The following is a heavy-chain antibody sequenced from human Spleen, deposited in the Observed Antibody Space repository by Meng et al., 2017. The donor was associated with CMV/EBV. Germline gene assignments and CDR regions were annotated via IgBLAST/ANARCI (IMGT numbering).Heavy chain of an antibody. D-gene: IGHD3-16*01. J-gene: IGHJ5*02. CDR1: GASLTSTKW. CDR2: IDHSGKS. Sequence: SGASLTSTKWWTWVRQPPGKGLEWVGEIDHSGKSNSNPSLKSRLTLSLDTSKNHLSLRMTSVTAEDTAIYYCARVREHTSLGNYWFDPWGQGTLVTVSS. V-gene: IGHV4-4*02. CDR3: ARVREHTSLGNYWFDP.